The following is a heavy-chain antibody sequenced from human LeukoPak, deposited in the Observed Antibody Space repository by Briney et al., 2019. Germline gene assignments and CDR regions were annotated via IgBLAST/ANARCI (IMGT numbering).Heavy chain of an antibody. D-gene: IGHD3-3*01. V-gene: IGHV4-4*07. CDR3: ARDRGEWLSGPYYFDY. CDR1: GGSISSYY. Sequence: SETLSLTCTVSGGSISSYYWSWIRQPAGKGLEWIGRIYTSGSTNYNPSLKSRVTMSVDTSKNQFSLELSSVTAADTAVYYCARDRGEWLSGPYYFDYWGQGTLVTVSS. CDR2: IYTSGST. J-gene: IGHJ4*02.